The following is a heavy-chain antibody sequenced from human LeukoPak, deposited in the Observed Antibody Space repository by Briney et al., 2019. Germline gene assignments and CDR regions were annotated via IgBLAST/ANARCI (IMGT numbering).Heavy chain of an antibody. CDR2: ISSSSSSL. V-gene: IGHV3-48*01. CDR3: ARDYSSTSGKHAFDI. J-gene: IGHJ3*02. CDR1: GFTFSGYA. Sequence: GGSLRLSCAASGFTFSGYAMAWFRQAPGKGREWFSYISSSSSSLYYADSVKGRFTISRDNAKNSLYLQMNSLRAEDTALYYCARDYSSTSGKHAFDIWGQGTMVTVSS. D-gene: IGHD6-13*01.